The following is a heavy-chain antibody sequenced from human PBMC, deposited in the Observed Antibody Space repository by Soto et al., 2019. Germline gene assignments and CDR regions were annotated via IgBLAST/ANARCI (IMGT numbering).Heavy chain of an antibody. CDR2: ISSSSSYI. CDR3: ASPIFGVAHDAFDI. CDR1: GFTFSSYS. V-gene: IGHV3-21*01. J-gene: IGHJ3*02. Sequence: EVQLVESGGGLVKPGGSLRLSCAASGFTFSSYSMNWVRQAPGKGLEWVSSISSSSSYIYYADSVKGRFTISRDNAKNSLYLQMNSLRAEDTAVVYCASPIFGVAHDAFDIWGQGTMVTVSS. D-gene: IGHD3-3*01.